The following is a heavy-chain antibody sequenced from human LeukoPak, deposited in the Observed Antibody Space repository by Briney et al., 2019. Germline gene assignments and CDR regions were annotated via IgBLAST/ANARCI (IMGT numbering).Heavy chain of an antibody. CDR1: GFTVSSNY. J-gene: IGHJ5*02. Sequence: GGSLRLSCAASGFTVSSNYMSWVRQAPGKGLEWVSIIHSGGSTYYADSVKGRFTISRDNSKNTLYLQMNSLRAEDTAVYYCTRANSATIHGVDPWGQGTLVTVSS. CDR2: IHSGGST. CDR3: TRANSATIHGVDP. D-gene: IGHD1-26*01. V-gene: IGHV3-53*01.